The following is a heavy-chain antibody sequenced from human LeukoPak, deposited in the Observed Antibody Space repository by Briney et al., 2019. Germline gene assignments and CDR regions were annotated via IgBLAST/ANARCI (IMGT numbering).Heavy chain of an antibody. CDR3: ARGLGGSYYFDH. D-gene: IGHD1-26*01. CDR2: IIHSGGT. CDR1: GGSFSGYY. Sequence: PSETPFITCAVYGGSFSGYYWSWIRQPPGKGLDWIGEIIHSGGTNYHPSLKSVVTISVDTSKNQFSLNLNSINAADTAVYYCARGLGGSYYFDHWGQGTLVTVTS. J-gene: IGHJ4*02. V-gene: IGHV4-34*01.